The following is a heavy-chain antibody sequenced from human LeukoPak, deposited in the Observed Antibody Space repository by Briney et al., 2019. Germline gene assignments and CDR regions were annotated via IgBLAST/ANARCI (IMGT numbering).Heavy chain of an antibody. CDR3: ARENYGSGSYDY. CDR1: GGSISSSSYY. CDR2: IYYSGST. J-gene: IGHJ4*02. D-gene: IGHD3-10*01. V-gene: IGHV4-39*07. Sequence: PSETLSLTCTVSGGSISSSSYYWGWIRQPPGKGLEWIGSIYYSGSTYYNPSLKSRVTISVDTSKNQFSLKLSSVTAADMAVYYCARENYGSGSYDYWGQGTLVTVSS.